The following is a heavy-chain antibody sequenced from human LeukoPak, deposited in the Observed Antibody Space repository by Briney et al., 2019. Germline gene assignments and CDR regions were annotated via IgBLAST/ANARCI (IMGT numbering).Heavy chain of an antibody. D-gene: IGHD6-6*01. Sequence: GGSLRLSCAASGFTVSTNYMSWVRQAPGKGLEWVAVISYDGSNKYYADSVKGRFTISRANTKNTLHQQMNSLRAAATAVYYCARDKGTSYLSSFDYCGQGNLVTVSS. V-gene: IGHV3-30*03. J-gene: IGHJ4*02. CDR3: ARDKGTSYLSSFDY. CDR1: GFTVSTNY. CDR2: ISYDGSNK.